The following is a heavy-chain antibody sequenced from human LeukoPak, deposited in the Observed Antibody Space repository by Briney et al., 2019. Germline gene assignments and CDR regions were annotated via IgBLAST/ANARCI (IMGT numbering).Heavy chain of an antibody. V-gene: IGHV1-69*04. CDR3: ARDRAHCSGGSCYFDY. J-gene: IGHJ4*02. CDR2: IIPILGIA. D-gene: IGHD2-15*01. Sequence: ASVKVSCKASGGTFSSYAISWVRQAPGQGLEWMGRIIPILGIANYGQKFQGRVTITADKSTSTAYMELSSLRSEDTAVYYCARDRAHCSGGSCYFDYWGQGTLVTVSS. CDR1: GGTFSSYA.